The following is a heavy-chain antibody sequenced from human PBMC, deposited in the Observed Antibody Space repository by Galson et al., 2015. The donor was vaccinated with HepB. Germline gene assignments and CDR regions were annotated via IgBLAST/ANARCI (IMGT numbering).Heavy chain of an antibody. CDR1: GFTFSTYL. CDR3: AGGVVVVSASPSPFHY. D-gene: IGHD2-15*01. V-gene: IGHV3-30-3*01. J-gene: IGHJ4*02. Sequence: SLRLSCTASGFTFSTYLMHWVRQAPGKGLEWVAVISYDGTSNFYADSVKGRFTISRDNSKNTLYLQMNSLTPEDTAMYYCAGGVVVVSASPSPFHYWGQGTLVTVSS. CDR2: ISYDGTSN.